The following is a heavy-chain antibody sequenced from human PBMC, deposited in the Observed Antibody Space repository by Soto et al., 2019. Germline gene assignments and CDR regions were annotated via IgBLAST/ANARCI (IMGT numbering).Heavy chain of an antibody. V-gene: IGHV1-69*13. J-gene: IGHJ4*02. Sequence: SVKVSCKASGGTFSSYAISWVRQAPGQGLEWMGGIIPIFGTANYAQKFQGRVTITADESTSTAYMELSSLRSEDTAVYYCARPYCSGGSCYRFDYWGQGTLVTVSS. CDR1: GGTFSSYA. D-gene: IGHD2-15*01. CDR2: IIPIFGTA. CDR3: ARPYCSGGSCYRFDY.